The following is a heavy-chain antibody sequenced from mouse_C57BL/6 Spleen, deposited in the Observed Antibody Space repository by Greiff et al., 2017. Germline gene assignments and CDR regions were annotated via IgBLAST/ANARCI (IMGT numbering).Heavy chain of an antibody. CDR1: GFTFNTYA. CDR3: VRALGSSYDWYFDV. D-gene: IGHD1-1*01. V-gene: IGHV10-3*01. J-gene: IGHJ1*03. Sequence: EVQLVESGGGLVQPKGSLKLSCAASGFTFNTYAMHWVRQAPGKGLEWVARIRSKSSNYATYYADSVEDRFTISRDDSQSMLYLQMNNLKTEDTAMYYCVRALGSSYDWYFDVWGTGTTVTVSS. CDR2: IRSKSSNYAT.